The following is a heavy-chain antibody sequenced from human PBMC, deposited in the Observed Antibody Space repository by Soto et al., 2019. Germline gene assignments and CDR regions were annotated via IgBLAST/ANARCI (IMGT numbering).Heavy chain of an antibody. Sequence: GGSLRLSCAASGLTVSSNYMSWVRQAPGKGLEWVSVIYSEGTTYYADSVKGRFTVSRDNSKNTLYLQMNSLRVEDTAVYYCALDPRGYSYVLFWSYSHLDVWGQGTTVTVSS. CDR3: ALDPRGYSYVLFWSYSHLDV. D-gene: IGHD5-18*01. V-gene: IGHV3-53*01. CDR1: GLTVSSNY. CDR2: IYSEGTT. J-gene: IGHJ6*02.